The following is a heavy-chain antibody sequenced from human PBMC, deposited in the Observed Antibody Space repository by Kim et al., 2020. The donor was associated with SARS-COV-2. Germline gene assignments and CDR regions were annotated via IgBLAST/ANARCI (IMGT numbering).Heavy chain of an antibody. Sequence: GGSLRLSCAASGFTFSDYYMSWIRQAPGKGLEWVSYISSSGSTIYYADSVKGRFTISRDNAKNSLYLQMNSLRAEDTAVYYCARDGPYYYDSSGYYYDAEYGQHWGQGTLVTGSS. CDR3: ARDGPYYYDSSGYYYDAEYGQH. CDR1: GFTFSDYY. V-gene: IGHV3-11*01. J-gene: IGHJ1*01. D-gene: IGHD3-22*01. CDR2: ISSSGSTI.